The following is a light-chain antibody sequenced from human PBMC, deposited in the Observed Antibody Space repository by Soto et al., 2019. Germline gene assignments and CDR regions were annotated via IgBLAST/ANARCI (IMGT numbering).Light chain of an antibody. Sequence: SSELTQPPSVSVAPGKTARITCGGTNIGSKSVHWYQQKPGQAPVLVIYYDSDRPSGIPERFSGSNSGNTATLTISRVGAGDEADYYCQVWDSSSDHVVFGGGTKLTVL. J-gene: IGLJ2*01. CDR3: QVWDSSSDHVV. CDR2: YDS. V-gene: IGLV3-21*04. CDR1: NIGSKS.